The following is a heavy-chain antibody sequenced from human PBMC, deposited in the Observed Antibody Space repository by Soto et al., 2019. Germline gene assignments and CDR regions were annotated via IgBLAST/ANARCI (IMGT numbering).Heavy chain of an antibody. CDR2: VYHTGRT. Sequence: PSETLSLTCTVSGGSFKSGSYSWSWIRQPPGKGLEWIGNVYHTGRTIYNTSLKSRVSTSMDTSKNQFSLNLDSVTAADTAVYFCARDFAYFDSWGQGTLVTVSS. J-gene: IGHJ4*02. CDR3: ARDFAYFDS. V-gene: IGHV4-61*01. CDR1: GGSFKSGSYS. D-gene: IGHD3-3*01.